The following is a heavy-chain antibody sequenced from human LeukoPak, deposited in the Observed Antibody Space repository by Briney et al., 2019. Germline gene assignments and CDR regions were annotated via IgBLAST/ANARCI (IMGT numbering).Heavy chain of an antibody. Sequence: GGSLRLSCAASGFTFDDYAMHWVRQAPGKGLEWVANIKQDGSEKYYVDSEKGRFTISRDNAKNSLFLQMNSLRAEDTAIYYCARDRAKRIRGYYSYYGMDVWGQGTTVTVSS. CDR2: IKQDGSEK. CDR1: GFTFDDYA. J-gene: IGHJ6*02. V-gene: IGHV3-7*01. D-gene: IGHD3-16*01. CDR3: ARDRAKRIRGYYSYYGMDV.